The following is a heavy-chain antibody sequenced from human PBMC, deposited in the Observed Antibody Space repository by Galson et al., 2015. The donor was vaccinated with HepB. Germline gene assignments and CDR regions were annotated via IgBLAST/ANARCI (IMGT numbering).Heavy chain of an antibody. CDR2: SRNKAQSYII. Sequence: SLRLSCAASGFIFSGHYMDWVRQAPGKGPEWVGRSRNKAQSYIIEYAASVKGRFTISRDDSKTSLYLQMNSLKTEDTAVYYCTRWSTGAQDYWGQGTLVTVSS. D-gene: IGHD1-26*01. CDR3: TRWSTGAQDY. J-gene: IGHJ4*02. V-gene: IGHV3-72*01. CDR1: GFIFSGHY.